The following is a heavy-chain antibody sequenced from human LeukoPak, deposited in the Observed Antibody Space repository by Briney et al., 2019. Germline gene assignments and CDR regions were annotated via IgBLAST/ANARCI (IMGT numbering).Heavy chain of an antibody. CDR2: IYDSGST. J-gene: IGHJ6*02. Sequence: AETLSLTCSVSGGSMTNLYWTWIRQPPGKGLEWIGDIYDSGSTRYNTSLESRVTISVDTSKNQFSLKLSSVTAADTAVYYCAKGGSTNFYYGDVWGQGTTVTVSS. CDR3: AKGGSTNFYYGDV. D-gene: IGHD2/OR15-2a*01. CDR1: GGSMTNLY. V-gene: IGHV4-59*01.